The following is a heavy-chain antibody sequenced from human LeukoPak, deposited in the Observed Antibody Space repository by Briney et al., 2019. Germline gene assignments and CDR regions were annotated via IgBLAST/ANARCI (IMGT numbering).Heavy chain of an antibody. CDR1: GLTYRNAW. V-gene: IGHV3-15*05. J-gene: IGHJ4*02. CDR3: TTGGPHISGHPLDY. Sequence: RGSLRLSCVASGLTYRNAWMTWVRQAPGKGLEWVGRIKSNPDGGTTDFAASVKGRFFISRDDSKSTLSLQMNSLKIEDTAVYYCTTGGPHISGHPLDYWGQGIPVTVSP. D-gene: IGHD2-15*01. CDR2: IKSNPDGGTT.